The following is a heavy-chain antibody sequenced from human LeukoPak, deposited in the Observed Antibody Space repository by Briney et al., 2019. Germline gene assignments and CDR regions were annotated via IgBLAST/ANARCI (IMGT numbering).Heavy chain of an antibody. Sequence: GASVKVSCKVSGYTLTELSMHWVRQGPGKGLEWMGGFDPEDGETIYAQKFQGRVTMTEDTSTDTAYMELSSLRSEDTAVYYCATVFPAFEGPDYYDSSGYFGTKVHHDAFDIWGQGTMVTVSS. CDR1: GYTLTELS. V-gene: IGHV1-24*01. CDR3: ATVFPAFEGPDYYDSSGYFGTKVHHDAFDI. CDR2: FDPEDGET. D-gene: IGHD3-22*01. J-gene: IGHJ3*02.